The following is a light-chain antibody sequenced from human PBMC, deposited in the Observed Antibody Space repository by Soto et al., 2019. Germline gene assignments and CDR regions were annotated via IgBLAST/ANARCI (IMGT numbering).Light chain of an antibody. CDR3: QQRSNWPLT. J-gene: IGKJ4*01. V-gene: IGKV3-11*01. CDR2: DAS. Sequence: EIVLTQSPATLSLSPGERAPLSCRASKSVSSYLAWYQQKPGQAPRLLIYDASNRATGIPARFSGSGSGTDFTLTISSLEPEDFAVYYRQQRSNWPLTFGGGTKVDIK. CDR1: KSVSSY.